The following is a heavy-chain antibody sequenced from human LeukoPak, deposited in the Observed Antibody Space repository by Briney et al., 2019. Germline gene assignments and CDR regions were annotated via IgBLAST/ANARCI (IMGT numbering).Heavy chain of an antibody. D-gene: IGHD6-13*01. J-gene: IGHJ4*02. Sequence: PSETLSLTCAVYGGSFSGYYWSWIRQPPGKGLEWIGGINHSGSTNYNPSLKSRVTISVDTSKNQFSLKLSSVTAADTAVYYCVYSSSWYAFDYWGQGTLVTVSS. CDR1: GGSFSGYY. V-gene: IGHV4-34*01. CDR2: INHSGST. CDR3: VYSSSWYAFDY.